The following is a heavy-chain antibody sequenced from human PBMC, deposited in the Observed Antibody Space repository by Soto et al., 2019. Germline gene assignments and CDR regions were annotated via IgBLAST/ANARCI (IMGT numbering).Heavy chain of an antibody. Sequence: PGGSLRLSCEASGFTFSSYSMNWVRQAPGKGLEWVSYISSSSSTIYYADSVKGRFTISRDNAKNSLYLQMNSLRDEDTAVYYCACSGGAPIVVVTAIHAFDIWGQGTMVTVSS. CDR3: ACSGGAPIVVVTAIHAFDI. D-gene: IGHD2-21*02. CDR2: ISSSSSTI. CDR1: GFTFSSYS. V-gene: IGHV3-48*02. J-gene: IGHJ3*02.